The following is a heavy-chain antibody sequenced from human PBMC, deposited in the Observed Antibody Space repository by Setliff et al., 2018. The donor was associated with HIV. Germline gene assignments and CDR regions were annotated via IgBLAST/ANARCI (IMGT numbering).Heavy chain of an antibody. D-gene: IGHD3-10*01. CDR3: AREKKDFWLTGGYYGSGRPDY. J-gene: IGHJ4*02. Sequence: ASVKVSCKASGYTFTTYGISWVRQAPGHGLEWMGWISPYIGHTNYAQKLQGRVTMTTDTSTSTAYMELRSPRSDDTAVYYCAREKKDFWLTGGYYGSGRPDYWGQGTLVTVSS. CDR1: GYTFTTYG. V-gene: IGHV1-18*01. CDR2: ISPYIGHT.